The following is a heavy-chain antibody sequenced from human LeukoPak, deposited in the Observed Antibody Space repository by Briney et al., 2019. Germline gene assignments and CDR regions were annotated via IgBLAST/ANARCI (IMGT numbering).Heavy chain of an antibody. D-gene: IGHD5-12*01. CDR2: IYTSGST. CDR1: GGSISSYY. Sequence: SETLSLTCTVSGGSISSYYWSWIRQPAGKGLEWIGRIYTSGSTNYNPSLKSRVAMSVDTSKNQFSLKLSSVTAADTAVYYCSSACYHCLVDYWGQGTLVTVSS. J-gene: IGHJ4*02. V-gene: IGHV4-4*07. CDR3: SSACYHCLVDY.